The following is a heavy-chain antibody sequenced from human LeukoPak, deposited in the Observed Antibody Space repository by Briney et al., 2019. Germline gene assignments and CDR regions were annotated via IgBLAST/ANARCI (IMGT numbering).Heavy chain of an antibody. CDR1: GFTFSSYA. J-gene: IGHJ4*02. D-gene: IGHD3-10*01. Sequence: GGSLRLSCVASGFTFSSYAMTRVRQAPGKGLEWVSAISGSGGGAYYADSVKGRFTISRDNSKNTLYLQMNSLRAEDTAVYYCAREYGSGSYYYDYWGQGTLVTVSS. CDR3: AREYGSGSYYYDY. CDR2: ISGSGGGA. V-gene: IGHV3-23*01.